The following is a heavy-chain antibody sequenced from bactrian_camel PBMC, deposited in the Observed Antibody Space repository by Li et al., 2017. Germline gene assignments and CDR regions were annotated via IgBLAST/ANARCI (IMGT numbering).Heavy chain of an antibody. V-gene: IGHV3S40*01. CDR3: AGDRTYGAWYMESQYTY. CDR2: ISIGGGST. D-gene: IGHD6*01. CDR1: LYIYSSYC. Sequence: DVQLVESGGGSVQAGGSLRLSCEISLYIYSSYCMGWFRQAPGKERERVARISIGGGSTDYADSAKGRFTISRESGKNTVHLQMNSLIPEDTGVYYCAGDRTYGAWYMESQYTYWGRGTQVTVS. J-gene: IGHJ4*01.